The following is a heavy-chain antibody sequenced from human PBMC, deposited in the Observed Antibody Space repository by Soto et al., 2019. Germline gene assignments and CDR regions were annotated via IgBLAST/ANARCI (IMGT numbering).Heavy chain of an antibody. CDR1: GFTFSSYS. CDR2: ISSSSSTM. V-gene: IGHV3-48*02. J-gene: IGHJ4*02. Sequence: EVQLVESGGGLVQPGGSLRLSCAASGFTFSSYSMNWVRQAPGKGLEWVSYISSSSSTMFYADSVKGRFTISRDNAKNSLDLQMNSLRDEDTAVYYCAMEISSGWYNYFDYWGQGTLVTVSS. D-gene: IGHD6-19*01. CDR3: AMEISSGWYNYFDY.